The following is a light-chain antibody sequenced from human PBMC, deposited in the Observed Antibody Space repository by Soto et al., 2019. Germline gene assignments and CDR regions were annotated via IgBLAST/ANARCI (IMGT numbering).Light chain of an antibody. Sequence: QSVLTQPASVSGSPGQSITISCNGTSSDVGGYNYVSWYQQHPGKAPKLMIYDVSNRPSGVSNRFSGSKSGNTASLTISGLQAEDEADYYCSSYTTSSTLGVVFGGGTQLTVL. V-gene: IGLV2-14*01. CDR2: DVS. CDR3: SSYTTSSTLGVV. CDR1: SSDVGGYNY. J-gene: IGLJ2*01.